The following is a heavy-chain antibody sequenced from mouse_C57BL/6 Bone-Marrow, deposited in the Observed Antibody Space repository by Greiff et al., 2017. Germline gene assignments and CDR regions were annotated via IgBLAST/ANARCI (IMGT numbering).Heavy chain of an antibody. Sequence: VQLQQPGAELVKPGASVKLSCKASGYTFTSYWMHWVKQRPGRGLEWIGRIDPTSGGTKYNEKFKSKATLTVDKPSSTAYVQLSSLTSADSAVYDCAREADGDPWFAYWGQGTLVTVSA. CDR1: GYTFTSYW. CDR2: IDPTSGGT. J-gene: IGHJ3*01. D-gene: IGHD2-13*01. V-gene: IGHV1-72*01. CDR3: AREADGDPWFAY.